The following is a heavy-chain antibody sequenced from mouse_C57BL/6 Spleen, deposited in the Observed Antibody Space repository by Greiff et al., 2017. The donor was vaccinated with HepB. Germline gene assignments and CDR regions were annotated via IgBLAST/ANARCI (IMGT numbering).Heavy chain of an antibody. CDR1: GFTFSDYG. V-gene: IGHV5-17*01. CDR2: ISSGSSTI. CDR3: ARGTGTREMDY. D-gene: IGHD4-1*01. J-gene: IGHJ4*01. Sequence: EVKLVESGGGLVKPGGSLKLSCAASGFTFSDYGMHWVRQAPEKGLEWVAYISSGSSTIYYADTVKGRFTISRDNAKNTLFLQMTSLRSEDTAMYYCARGTGTREMDYWGQGTSVTVSS.